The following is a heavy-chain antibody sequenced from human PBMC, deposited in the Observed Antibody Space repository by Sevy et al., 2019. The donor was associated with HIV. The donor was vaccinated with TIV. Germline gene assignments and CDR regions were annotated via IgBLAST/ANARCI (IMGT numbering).Heavy chain of an antibody. CDR3: AREEQSPGHYYYYGMDV. J-gene: IGHJ6*02. CDR2: LKQDGSEK. Sequence: GGSLRLSCAASGFTFSSYWMSWVRQAPGKGLEWVANLKQDGSEKDYVDSVKGRFTISRDNAKNSLYLQMNSLRAEDTAVYYCAREEQSPGHYYYYGMDVWGQGTTVTVSS. CDR1: GFTFSSYW. D-gene: IGHD6-19*01. V-gene: IGHV3-7*01.